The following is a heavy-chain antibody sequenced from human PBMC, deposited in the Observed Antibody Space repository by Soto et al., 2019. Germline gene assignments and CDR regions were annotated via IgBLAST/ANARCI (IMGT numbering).Heavy chain of an antibody. V-gene: IGHV1-18*01. CDR3: ARANTWVTGRVGTH. CDR1: GYSFTNYG. CDR2: ISGYNGNT. J-gene: IGHJ4*02. Sequence: QTHLEQSRIEMKEPGTSLKISCATSGYSFTNYGISWVRQAPGQGLEWMGWISGYNGNTKYAQSFHDRVVMTADKFTSTGYLEMRNLRSNDTAVYYCARANTWVTGRVGTHWGQGTKVTVSS. D-gene: IGHD1-1*01.